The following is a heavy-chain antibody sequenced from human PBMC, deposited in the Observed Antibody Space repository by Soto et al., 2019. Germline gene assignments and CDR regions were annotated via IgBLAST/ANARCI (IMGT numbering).Heavy chain of an antibody. Sequence: LRLSCAASGFTFSSYWMHLVRQAPGKGLVWVSRINSDGSSTSYADSVKGRFTISRDNAKNTLYLQMNSLRAEDTAVYYCARNGGGYYYYGMDGWGQGTTVTVSS. CDR3: ARNGGGYYYYGMDG. CDR2: INSDGSST. V-gene: IGHV3-74*01. J-gene: IGHJ6*02. D-gene: IGHD2-15*01. CDR1: GFTFSSYW.